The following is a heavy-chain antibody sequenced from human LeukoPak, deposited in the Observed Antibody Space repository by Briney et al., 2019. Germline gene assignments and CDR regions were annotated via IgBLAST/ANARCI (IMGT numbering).Heavy chain of an antibody. D-gene: IGHD3-10*01. J-gene: IGHJ4*02. CDR2: ISWNSGSI. V-gene: IGHV3-9*01. CDR1: GFTFDDYA. CDR3: AKGRMNTMVRGVIAN. Sequence: GGSLRLSCAASGFTFDDYAMHWVRQAPGKGLEWVSGISWNSGSIGYADSVKGRFTISRDNAKNSLYLQMNSLRAEDTALYYCAKGRMNTMVRGVIANWGQGTLVTVSS.